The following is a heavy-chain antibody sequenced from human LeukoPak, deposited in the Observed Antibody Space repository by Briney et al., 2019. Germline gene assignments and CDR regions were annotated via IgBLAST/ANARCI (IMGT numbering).Heavy chain of an antibody. D-gene: IGHD6-19*01. CDR1: GFTFSSYA. V-gene: IGHV3-30-3*01. Sequence: PGRSLRPSCAASGFTFSSYAMHWVRQAPGRGLEWVAVISYDGSKKYYADSVKGRFTISRDNSKNTLYLEMNSLRAEDTAVYYCARYPSVYSSGWSPLDYWGQGTLVTVSS. J-gene: IGHJ4*02. CDR2: ISYDGSKK. CDR3: ARYPSVYSSGWSPLDY.